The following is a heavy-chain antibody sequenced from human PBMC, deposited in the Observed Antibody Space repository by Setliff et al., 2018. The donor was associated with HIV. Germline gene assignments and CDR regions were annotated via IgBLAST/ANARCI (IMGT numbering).Heavy chain of an antibody. Sequence: ASVKVSCKASGFTFTSFGINWVRQAPGQGLEWMGWINTETGNPMYAQGFTGRFVFSLDTSVSTAYLQINSLKTEDTAMYYCARVGSYWSTFDYWGQGALVTVSS. CDR3: ARVGSYWSTFDY. CDR1: GFTFTSFG. V-gene: IGHV7-4-1*02. J-gene: IGHJ4*02. D-gene: IGHD1-26*01. CDR2: INTETGNP.